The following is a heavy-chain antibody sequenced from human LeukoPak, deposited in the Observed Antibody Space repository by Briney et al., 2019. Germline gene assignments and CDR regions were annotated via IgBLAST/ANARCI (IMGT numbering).Heavy chain of an antibody. CDR1: GGSFSGYY. Sequence: PSETLSLTCAVYGGSFSGYYWSWIRQHPGKGLEWIGYIYYSGSTYYNPSLRSRVTISVDTSKNQFSLELRSVTAADTAVYYCARGVLVWSQGTLVTVSS. CDR3: ARGVLV. D-gene: IGHD3-10*01. V-gene: IGHV4-31*11. J-gene: IGHJ4*02. CDR2: IYYSGST.